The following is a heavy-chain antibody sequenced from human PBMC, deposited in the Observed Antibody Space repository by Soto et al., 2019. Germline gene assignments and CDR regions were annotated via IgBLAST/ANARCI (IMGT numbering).Heavy chain of an antibody. D-gene: IGHD3-3*01. CDR2: ISGSGVST. CDR3: AKGPYYDFWSGSYPYNWFDP. J-gene: IGHJ5*02. V-gene: IGHV3-23*01. CDR1: GFTFSSYA. Sequence: PGGSLRLSCAASGFTFSSYAMSWVRQAPGKGLEWVSAISGSGVSTYYADSVKGRFTISRDNSKKTLKLQINSQRAEDTAVYYCAKGPYYDFWSGSYPYNWFDPWGQGT.